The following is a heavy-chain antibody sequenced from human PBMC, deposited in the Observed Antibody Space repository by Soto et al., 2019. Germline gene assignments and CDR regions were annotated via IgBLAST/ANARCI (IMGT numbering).Heavy chain of an antibody. V-gene: IGHV1-8*01. Sequence: ASVKVSCKASGYTFTSYDINWVRQATGQGLEWMGWMNPNSGNTGYAQKFQGRVTMTRNTSISTAYMELSSLRSEDTAVYYCARGLRAAAGNRQNFLGYWGQGTLVTVSS. D-gene: IGHD6-13*01. J-gene: IGHJ4*02. CDR1: GYTFTSYD. CDR2: MNPNSGNT. CDR3: ARGLRAAAGNRQNFLGY.